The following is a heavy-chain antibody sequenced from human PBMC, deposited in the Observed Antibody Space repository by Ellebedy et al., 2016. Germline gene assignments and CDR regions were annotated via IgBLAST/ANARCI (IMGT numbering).Heavy chain of an antibody. CDR3: ARGDCSRTSCYYGMDV. D-gene: IGHD2-2*01. V-gene: IGHV3-21*01. J-gene: IGHJ6*02. Sequence: GESLKISXAASGFTFSSYSMNWVRQAPGKGLEWVSSISSSSSYIYYADSVKGRFTISRDNAKNSLYLQMNSLRAEDTAVYYCARGDCSRTSCYYGMDVWGQGTTVTVSS. CDR1: GFTFSSYS. CDR2: ISSSSSYI.